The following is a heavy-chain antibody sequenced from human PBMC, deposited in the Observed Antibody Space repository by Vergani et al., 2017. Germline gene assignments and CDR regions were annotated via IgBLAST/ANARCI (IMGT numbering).Heavy chain of an antibody. CDR1: GGSFSGYY. Sequence: QVQLQQWGAGLLKPSETLSLTCAVYGGSFSGYYWSWIRQPPGKGLEWIGEINHSGSTNYNPSLKSRVTISVDTSKNQFSLKLSSVTAADTAVYYCARGRITMVRGVIDAYYYYGMDVGGQGTTVTVSS. J-gene: IGHJ6*01. CDR2: INHSGST. D-gene: IGHD3-10*01. V-gene: IGHV4-34*01. CDR3: ARGRITMVRGVIDAYYYYGMDV.